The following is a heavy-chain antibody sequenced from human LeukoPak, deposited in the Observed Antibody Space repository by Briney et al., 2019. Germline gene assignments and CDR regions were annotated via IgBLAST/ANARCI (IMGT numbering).Heavy chain of an antibody. V-gene: IGHV1-2*02. J-gene: IGHJ4*02. Sequence: GASVKVSCKASGYTFTGYYMHWVRQAPGQGLEWMGWINPNSGGTNYAQKFQGRVTMTRDTSISTAYMELSRLRSDDTAVYYCARDGRDYDFWSGYGYWGQGTLVTVSS. CDR3: ARDGRDYDFWSGYGY. D-gene: IGHD3-3*01. CDR2: INPNSGGT. CDR1: GYTFTGYY.